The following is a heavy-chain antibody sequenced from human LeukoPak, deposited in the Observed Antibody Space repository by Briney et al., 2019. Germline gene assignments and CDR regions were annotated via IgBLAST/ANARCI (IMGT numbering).Heavy chain of an antibody. D-gene: IGHD6-19*01. Sequence: SESLPLTCTVSGGSISSSPYYWGWIRQPPGKGLEWIGNIYYSGSTYYNPSLKTRVTISVDTSKNQFSLKLTSVTAADTAVYYCARHASVDGNWPRPLDYWGQGSLVTVSS. J-gene: IGHJ4*02. CDR2: IYYSGST. CDR1: GGSISSSPYY. V-gene: IGHV4-39*01. CDR3: ARHASVDGNWPRPLDY.